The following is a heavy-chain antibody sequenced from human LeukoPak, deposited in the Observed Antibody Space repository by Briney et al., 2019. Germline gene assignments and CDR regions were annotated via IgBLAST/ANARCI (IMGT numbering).Heavy chain of an antibody. CDR3: ARERSSGQSDY. CDR1: GYTFTSYA. D-gene: IGHD3-22*01. CDR2: ISAYNGNT. V-gene: IGHV1-18*01. Sequence: ASVKVSCTASGYTFTSYAMNWVRQAPGQGLEWMGWISAYNGNTNYAQKLQGRVTMTTDTSTSTAYMELRSLRSDDTAVYYCARERSSGQSDYWGQGTLVTVSS. J-gene: IGHJ4*02.